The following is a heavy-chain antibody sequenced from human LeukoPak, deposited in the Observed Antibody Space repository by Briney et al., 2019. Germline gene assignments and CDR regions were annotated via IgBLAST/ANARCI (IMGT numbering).Heavy chain of an antibody. V-gene: IGHV4-39*01. CDR1: GGSISSSSYY. J-gene: IGHJ4*02. CDR3: ARTPIVGDYVWGSYPETSDY. D-gene: IGHD3-16*02. Sequence: PSETLSLTCTVSGGSISSSSYYWGWIRQPPGKGLEWIGSIYYSGSTYYNPSLKSRVTTSVDTSKNQFSLKLSSVTAADTAVYYCARTPIVGDYVWGSYPETSDYWGQGTLVTVSS. CDR2: IYYSGST.